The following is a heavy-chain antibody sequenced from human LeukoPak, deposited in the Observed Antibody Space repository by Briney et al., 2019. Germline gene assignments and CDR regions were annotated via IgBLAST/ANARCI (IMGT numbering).Heavy chain of an antibody. D-gene: IGHD2-8*02. CDR3: ASRYSTGLHFDF. Sequence: SETLSLTCTVSGASVSGSAYYWGWIRQPPGKGLEWIGSIYYSGTTYYNPSLKSRVAISVDTSRNQFSLRLNSITAADTAVYYCASRYSTGLHFDFWGQGTLVPVSS. CDR2: IYYSGTT. CDR1: GASVSGSAYY. V-gene: IGHV4-39*07. J-gene: IGHJ4*02.